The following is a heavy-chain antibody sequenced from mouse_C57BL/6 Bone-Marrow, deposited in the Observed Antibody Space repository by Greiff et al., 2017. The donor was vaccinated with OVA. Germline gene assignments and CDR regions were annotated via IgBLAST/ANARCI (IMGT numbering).Heavy chain of an antibody. CDR3: ARRWDGNGDYYAMYY. CDR1: GFTFSSYT. Sequence: EVKLVESGGGLVKPGGSLKLSCAASGFTFSSYTMSWVRQTPEKRLEWVATISGGGGNTYYPDSVKGRFTISRDNAKNTLYLQMSSLRSEDTALYYCARRWDGNGDYYAMYYWGQGTSVTVSS. V-gene: IGHV5-9*01. J-gene: IGHJ4*01. D-gene: IGHD2-1*01. CDR2: ISGGGGNT.